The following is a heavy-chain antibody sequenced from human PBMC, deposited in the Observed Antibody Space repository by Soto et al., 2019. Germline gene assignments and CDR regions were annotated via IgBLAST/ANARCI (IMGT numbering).Heavy chain of an antibody. D-gene: IGHD4-17*01. V-gene: IGHV4-34*01. J-gene: IGHJ3*02. CDR3: ARVTVTKAFDI. CDR2: INHSGST. CDR1: GGSFSGYY. Sequence: SETLSLTCAVYGGSFSGYYWSWIRQPPGKGLEWIGEINHSGSTNYNPSLKSRVTISVDTSKNQFSLKLSSVTAADTAVYYCARVTVTKAFDIWGQGTMVTVSS.